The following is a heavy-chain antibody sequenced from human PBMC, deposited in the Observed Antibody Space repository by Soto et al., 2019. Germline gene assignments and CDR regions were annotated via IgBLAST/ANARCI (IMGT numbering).Heavy chain of an antibody. CDR1: GGSISSGGYY. CDR3: ARIANWIARGYTIAAAGTTPYFDY. Sequence: SETLSLTCTVSGGSISSGGYYWSWIRQHPGKGLEWIGYIYYSGSTYYNPSLKSRVTISVDTSKNQFSLKLSSVTAADTAVYYCARIANWIARGYTIAAAGTTPYFDYWGQGTLVTVSS. V-gene: IGHV4-31*03. J-gene: IGHJ4*02. CDR2: IYYSGST. D-gene: IGHD6-13*01.